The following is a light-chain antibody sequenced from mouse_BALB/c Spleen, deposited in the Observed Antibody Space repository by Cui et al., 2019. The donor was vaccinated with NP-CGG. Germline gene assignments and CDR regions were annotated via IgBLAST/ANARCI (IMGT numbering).Light chain of an antibody. CDR2: GTN. CDR3: VLWYSNHWV. J-gene: IGLJ1*01. Sequence: QAVVTQESALTTSPGETVTLNCRSSTGAVTTSNYANWVQQKPDHLFTGLIGGTNNRAPGVPARFSGSLIGDKAALTITGAQTEDEAIYFCVLWYSNHWVFGGGTKLTVL. CDR1: TGAVTTSNY. V-gene: IGLV1*01.